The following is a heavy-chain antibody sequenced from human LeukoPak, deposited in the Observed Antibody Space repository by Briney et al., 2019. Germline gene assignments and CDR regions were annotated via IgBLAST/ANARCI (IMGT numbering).Heavy chain of an antibody. V-gene: IGHV3-7*01. CDR2: IKQDGSAI. D-gene: IGHD3-22*01. CDR3: ARVDSHSSGYYDY. Sequence: PGGSLRLSCAASGFTFSSYWTSWVRQAPGKGLEWVANIKQDGSAIKYVDSVKGRFTISRDNAKNSLYLQMNSLRAEDTAVYYCARVDSHSSGYYDYWGQGTLVTVSS. CDR1: GFTFSSYW. J-gene: IGHJ4*02.